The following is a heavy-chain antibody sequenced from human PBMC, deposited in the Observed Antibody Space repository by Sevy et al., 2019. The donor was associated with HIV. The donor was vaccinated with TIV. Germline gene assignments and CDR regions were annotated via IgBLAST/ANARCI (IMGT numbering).Heavy chain of an antibody. J-gene: IGHJ4*02. V-gene: IGHV1-69*13. D-gene: IGHD6-19*01. CDR1: GGTFSSYA. CDR3: ASGPYSIGWFPYYFDY. CDR2: IIPIFGTA. Sequence: ASVKVSCKASGGTFSSYAISWVRQAPGQGLEWMGGIIPIFGTANYAQKFQGRVTITADESTSTAYMELSSLRSEDTAVYYCASGPYSIGWFPYYFDYWGQGTLVTVSS.